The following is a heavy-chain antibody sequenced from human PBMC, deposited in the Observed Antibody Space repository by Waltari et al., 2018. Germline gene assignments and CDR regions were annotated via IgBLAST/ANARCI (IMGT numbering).Heavy chain of an antibody. V-gene: IGHV1-3*04. CDR3: ARGGSRAGFDY. Sequence: QVQLLQSGAEVKKPGASVKLSCKASGYTFINHGIHWVRQAPGQRLEWMGWISTGNGHARYSQKFQDRVTITRDTSATTVYMEVTTLKSEDTAVFYCARGGSRAGFDYWGQGTLVTVSS. D-gene: IGHD3-10*01. CDR2: ISTGNGHA. CDR1: GYTFINHG. J-gene: IGHJ4*02.